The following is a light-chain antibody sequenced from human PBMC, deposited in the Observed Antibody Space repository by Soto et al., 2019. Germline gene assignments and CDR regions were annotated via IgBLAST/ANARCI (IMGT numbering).Light chain of an antibody. V-gene: IGLV2-8*01. Sequence: QSALTQPPSASGSPGQSVTISCTGTSRDVGGHDYVSWYQQHPGKAPKLMIYELSKRPSGVPDRFSGSKSGNTASLPVSGLQAEDEADYSFCSYVTGNIMIFGGGTKVTVL. CDR3: CSYVTGNIMI. CDR2: ELS. J-gene: IGLJ2*01. CDR1: SRDVGGHDY.